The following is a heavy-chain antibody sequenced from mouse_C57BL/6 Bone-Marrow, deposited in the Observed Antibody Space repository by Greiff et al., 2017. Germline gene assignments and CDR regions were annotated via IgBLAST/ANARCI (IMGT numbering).Heavy chain of an antibody. CDR3: ARPGTEGYYYAMDY. D-gene: IGHD4-1*01. V-gene: IGHV1-64*01. Sequence: QVQLQQPGAELVKPGASVKLSCKASGYTSTSYWMHWVKQRPGQGLEWIGMIHPNSGSTNYNEKFKSKATLTVDKSSSTAYMQLSSLTSEDSAVYYCARPGTEGYYYAMDYWGQGTSVTVSS. CDR2: IHPNSGST. J-gene: IGHJ4*01. CDR1: GYTSTSYW.